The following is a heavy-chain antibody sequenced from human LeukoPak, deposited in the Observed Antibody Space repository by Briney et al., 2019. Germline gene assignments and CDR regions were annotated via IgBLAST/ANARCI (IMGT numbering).Heavy chain of an antibody. V-gene: IGHV3-48*01. J-gene: IGHJ3*02. CDR1: GFTFDDYS. CDR3: ARDGGSSWYGAFDI. Sequence: GGSLRLSCAASGFTFDDYSMNWVRQAPGKGLEWVSFISSSSRTMYYADSVKGRFTISRDNAKNSVYVQMNSLRAEDTAVYYCARDGGSSWYGAFDIWGQGTMVTVSS. CDR2: ISSSSRTM. D-gene: IGHD6-13*01.